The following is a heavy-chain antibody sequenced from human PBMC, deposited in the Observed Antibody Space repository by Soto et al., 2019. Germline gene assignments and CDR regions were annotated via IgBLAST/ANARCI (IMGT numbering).Heavy chain of an antibody. V-gene: IGHV2-70*13. D-gene: IGHD2-2*01. CDR2: IERDDDDK. J-gene: IGHJ4*03. Sequence: PTETLPLTCTFSGFSLTSPGMCVSWIRQSPGKALEWLALIERDDDDKYYSTSLKTRLTISKDTRKNQVVLTMANMEPADTATYYCALSIRGPRRFSSMHFWGPAPLLTVS. CDR3: ALSIRGPRRFSSMHF. CDR1: GFSLTSPGMC.